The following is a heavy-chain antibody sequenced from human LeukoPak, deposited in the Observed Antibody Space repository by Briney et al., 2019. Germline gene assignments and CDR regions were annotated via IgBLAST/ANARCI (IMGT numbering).Heavy chain of an antibody. CDR1: GFNFNCHS. J-gene: IGHJ3*02. V-gene: IGHV3-21*01. CDR3: ESYYYDSSGKPADVDDAFDI. CDR2: ISSSSSYI. D-gene: IGHD3-22*01. Sequence: GGFLGLSCCAPGFNFNCHSKKWGRQAPGKGAELVLSISSSSSYIYYADSVKGRFTISRDNAKNSLYLQMNSLRAEDTAVYYCESYYYDSSGKPADVDDAFDIWGQGTMVTVSS.